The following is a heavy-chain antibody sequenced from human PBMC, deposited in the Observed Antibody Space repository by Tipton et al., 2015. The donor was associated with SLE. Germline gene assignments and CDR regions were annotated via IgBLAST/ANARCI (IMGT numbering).Heavy chain of an antibody. CDR1: GGSFSGYY. Sequence: TLSLTCAVYGGSFSGYYWSWIRQPPGKGLEWIGEINHSGSTNYNPSLKSRVTISVDTSKNQFSLKLRSVTAADTAVYYCARGPTGSSAREDTWGQGTLVTVSS. CDR3: ARGPTGSSAREDT. CDR2: INHSGST. J-gene: IGHJ4*02. V-gene: IGHV4-34*01. D-gene: IGHD2-2*01.